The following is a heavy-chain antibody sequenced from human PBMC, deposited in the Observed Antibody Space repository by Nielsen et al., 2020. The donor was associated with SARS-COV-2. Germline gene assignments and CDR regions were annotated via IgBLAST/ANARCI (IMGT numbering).Heavy chain of an antibody. D-gene: IGHD6-19*01. CDR3: ARSGIAVAKYWYFDL. J-gene: IGHJ2*01. V-gene: IGHV3-21*01. CDR1: GFTFSSYS. Sequence: GESLKISCAASGFTFSSYSMNWVRQAPGKGLEWVSSISSSSSYIYYADSVKGRFTISRDNAKNSLYLQMNSLRAEDTAVYYCARSGIAVAKYWYFDLWGRGTLVTASS. CDR2: ISSSSSYI.